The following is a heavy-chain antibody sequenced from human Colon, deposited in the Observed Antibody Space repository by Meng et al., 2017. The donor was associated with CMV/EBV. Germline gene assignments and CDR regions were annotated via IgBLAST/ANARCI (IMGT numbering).Heavy chain of an antibody. CDR1: GFSFTSYW. D-gene: IGHD2-8*01. J-gene: IGHJ4*02. V-gene: IGHV3-74*01. Sequence: GGSLRLSCAASGFSFTSYWMHWVRQAPGKGLVWISGMDAEGTNINNADSVKGRFTIYRDNARNTLYLQLIGVRSEDTAVYYCARDGDYCTNGVCYFDDWGQGTTVTVSS. CDR2: MDAEGTNI. CDR3: ARDGDYCTNGVCYFDD.